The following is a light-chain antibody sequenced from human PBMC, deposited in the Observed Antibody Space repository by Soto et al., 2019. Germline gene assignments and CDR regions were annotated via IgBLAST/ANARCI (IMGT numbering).Light chain of an antibody. J-gene: IGLJ1*01. Sequence: QSALTQPPSMSRSPGQSVTISCTGTSSDVGKYDRVSWYQQPPGTAPKLIIYEVTNRPSGVPARFSGSKSGNTASLTISGLQAEDEAEYYCSSYTSSSRYVFGTGTKVTVL. CDR1: SSDVGKYDR. CDR2: EVT. CDR3: SSYTSSSRYV. V-gene: IGLV2-18*02.